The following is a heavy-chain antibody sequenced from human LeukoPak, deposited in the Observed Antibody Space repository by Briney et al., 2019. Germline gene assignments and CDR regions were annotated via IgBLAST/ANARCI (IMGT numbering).Heavy chain of an antibody. V-gene: IGHV3-21*01. CDR1: GFTFSDYY. Sequence: GGSLRLSCAASGFTFSDYYMTWVRQAPGKGLEWVSSISSSSSYIYYADSVKGRFTISRDNAKNSLYLQMNSLRAEDTAVYYCARDHANYDFWSGYYDYYYYYGMDVWGQGTTVTVSS. CDR3: ARDHANYDFWSGYYDYYYYYGMDV. CDR2: ISSSSSYI. D-gene: IGHD3-3*01. J-gene: IGHJ6*02.